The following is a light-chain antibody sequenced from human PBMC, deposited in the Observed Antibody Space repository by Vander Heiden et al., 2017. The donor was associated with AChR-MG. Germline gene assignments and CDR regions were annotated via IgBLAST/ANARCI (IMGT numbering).Light chain of an antibody. V-gene: IGLV3-21*03. CDR2: DTS. J-gene: IGLJ2*01. CDR3: HVLEGRTDQEV. Sequence: SYVLSQPPSVSVAPGKTARLTWGGDDIRSKSVHWDQQKPGQAPVLVVYDTSQRPSGIPERFSASTSGNTATLTISRVEAGDEADYHCHVLEGRTDQEVFGGGTKLTVL. CDR1: DIRSKS.